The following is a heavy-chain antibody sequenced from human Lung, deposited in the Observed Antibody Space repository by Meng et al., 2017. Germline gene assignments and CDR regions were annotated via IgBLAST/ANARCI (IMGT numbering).Heavy chain of an antibody. Sequence: VQLGGSGGGLVQPGGSLRLSLAASGFTFSTHWMHWVRQAPGKGLEWVSRITGDGSSTIYADSVQGRFTMSRDNAKNTLSLQMNSLRAEDTAVYYCARGGVTTDDWGQGTLVTVSS. J-gene: IGHJ4*02. CDR1: GFTFSTHW. V-gene: IGHV3-74*01. CDR3: ARGGVTTDD. D-gene: IGHD4-17*01. CDR2: ITGDGSST.